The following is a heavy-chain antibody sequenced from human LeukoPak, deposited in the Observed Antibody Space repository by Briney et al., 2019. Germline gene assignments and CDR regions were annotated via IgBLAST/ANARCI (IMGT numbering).Heavy chain of an antibody. V-gene: IGHV1-2*02. Sequence: GASVKVSCKASGYTFTGYYMHWVRQAPGQGLEWMGWIYPNSGATKYAQKFQGRVTMTRDTSTSTAYMELSGLRSDDTAVYYCGTLLSNGPFDYWGQGSLVTVSS. CDR3: GTLLSNGPFDY. CDR2: IYPNSGAT. CDR1: GYTFTGYY. J-gene: IGHJ4*02.